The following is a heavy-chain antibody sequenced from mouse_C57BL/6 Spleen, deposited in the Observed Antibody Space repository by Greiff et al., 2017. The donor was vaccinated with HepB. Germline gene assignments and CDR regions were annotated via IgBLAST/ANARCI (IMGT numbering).Heavy chain of an antibody. J-gene: IGHJ3*01. CDR2: INPSNGGT. D-gene: IGHD2-5*01. CDR3: ARRGGSYYSNYSWFAY. CDR1: GYTFTSYW. V-gene: IGHV1-53*01. Sequence: QVQLQQPGTELVKPGASVKLSCKASGYTFTSYWMHWVKQRPGQGLEWIGNINPSNGGTNYNEKFKSKATLTVDKSSSTAYMQLSSLTSEDSAVYYCARRGGSYYSNYSWFAYWGQGTLVTVSA.